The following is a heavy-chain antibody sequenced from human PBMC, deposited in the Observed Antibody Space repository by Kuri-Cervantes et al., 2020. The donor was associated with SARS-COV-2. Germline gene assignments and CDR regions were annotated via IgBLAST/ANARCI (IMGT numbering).Heavy chain of an antibody. J-gene: IGHJ4*02. V-gene: IGHV3-11*05. CDR3: AKDPILISPVGY. CDR2: ISSSSSYT. CDR1: GFTFNDYY. D-gene: IGHD2/OR15-2a*01. Sequence: GESLKISCAASGFTFNDYYMSWIRQAPGKGLEWVSYISSSSSYTNYADSVKGRFTISRDNAKNSLYLQMNSLRAEDTAVYYCAKDPILISPVGYWGQGTLVTVSS.